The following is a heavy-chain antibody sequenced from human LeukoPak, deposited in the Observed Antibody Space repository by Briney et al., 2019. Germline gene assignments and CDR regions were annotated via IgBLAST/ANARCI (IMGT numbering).Heavy chain of an antibody. CDR1: GYTFTNHG. D-gene: IGHD3-22*01. CDR2: ISAYNGDT. CDR3: ARGRGYYNY. Sequence: SVKVSCKTSGYTFTNHGISWVRQAPGQGLEWMGWISAYNGDTDYAQKFQGRVTMTRNTSISTACMELSSLRSEDTAVYYCARGRGYYNYWGQGTLVTVAS. J-gene: IGHJ4*02. V-gene: IGHV1-8*01.